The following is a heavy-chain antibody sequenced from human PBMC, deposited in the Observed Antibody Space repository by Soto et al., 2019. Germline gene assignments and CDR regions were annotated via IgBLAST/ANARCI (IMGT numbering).Heavy chain of an antibody. V-gene: IGHV5-51*01. J-gene: IGHJ4*02. CDR1: VYTFTTYW. Sequence: GESLKISCKGSVYTFTTYWIGWVRQVPGKGLEWMGVIYPGDSDTIYSPSFQGQVTLSADKSISTAYLQWRSLQASDTAMYYCVRRPGCSTTTCYRELDYWGQGTLVTVSS. CDR3: VRRPGCSTTTCYRELDY. D-gene: IGHD2-2*01. CDR2: IYPGDSDT.